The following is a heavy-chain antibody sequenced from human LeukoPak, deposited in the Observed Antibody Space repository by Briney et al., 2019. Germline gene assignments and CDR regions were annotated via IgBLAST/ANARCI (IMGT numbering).Heavy chain of an antibody. V-gene: IGHV1-46*01. J-gene: IGHJ6*02. D-gene: IGHD3-9*01. Sequence: ASVKVSCKASGYTFTSYYMHWVRQAPGQGLEWMGIINPSGGSTSYAQKFQGRVTMTRDTSTSTVYMELSSLRSEDTAVYYCARDPYYDILTGSYYYYGMDVWGQGTTVTVSS. CDR2: INPSGGST. CDR3: ARDPYYDILTGSYYYYGMDV. CDR1: GYTFTSYY.